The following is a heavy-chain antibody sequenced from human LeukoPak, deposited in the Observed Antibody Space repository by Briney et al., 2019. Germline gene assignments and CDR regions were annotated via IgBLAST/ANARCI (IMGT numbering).Heavy chain of an antibody. J-gene: IGHJ4*01. CDR3: VRDPRNWNYFDY. D-gene: IGHD1-20*01. V-gene: IGHV4-39*07. CDR1: SGSISTSNYY. CDR2: IFYSGST. Sequence: PSETLSLTCTVSSGSISTSNYYWGWVRQPPGKALEWIGNIFYSGSTYYNPSLKSRVTISVDTSKNQFSLKLSSVTAADTAVYYCVRDPRNWNYFDYWGHGILVTVSS.